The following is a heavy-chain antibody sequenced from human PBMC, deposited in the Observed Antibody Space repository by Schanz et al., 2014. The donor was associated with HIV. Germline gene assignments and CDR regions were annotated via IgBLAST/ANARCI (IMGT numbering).Heavy chain of an antibody. CDR1: GGSFSSYA. CDR3: ARVPTHYYGSGSYYPFDY. V-gene: IGHV1-8*02. J-gene: IGHJ4*02. CDR2: MNPKSGNT. D-gene: IGHD3-10*01. Sequence: QVQLVQSGAEVKKPGSSVKVSCKASGGSFSSYAINWVRQVPGQGLEWMGWMNPKSGNTGYAHKFQGRVTMTRNTSIDTAYLVLSSLRSEDTAVYFCARVPTHYYGSGSYYPFDYWGQGTLVAVSS.